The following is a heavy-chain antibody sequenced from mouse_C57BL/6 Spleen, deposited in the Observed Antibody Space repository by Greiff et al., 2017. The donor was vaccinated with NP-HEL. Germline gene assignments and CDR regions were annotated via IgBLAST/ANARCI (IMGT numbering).Heavy chain of an antibody. V-gene: IGHV6-6*01. D-gene: IGHD2-5*01. CDR1: GFTFSDAW. CDR2: IRNKANNHAT. CDR3: TYYSNYAMDY. Sequence: EVQLVESGGGLVQPGGSMKLSCAASGFTFSDAWMDWVRQSPEKGLEWVAEIRNKANNHATYFAESVKGRFTISRDDSKSSVYLQMNSLRAEDTGIYYCTYYSNYAMDYWGQGTSVTVSS. J-gene: IGHJ4*01.